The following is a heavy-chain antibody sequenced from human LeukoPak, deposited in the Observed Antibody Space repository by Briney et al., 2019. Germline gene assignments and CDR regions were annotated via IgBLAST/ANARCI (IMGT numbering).Heavy chain of an antibody. J-gene: IGHJ3*02. Sequence: GGSLRLSCAASGFTFSSYAMSWVRQAPGKGLEWVSAISGSGGSTYYADSVKGRFTIPRDNSKNTLYLQMNSLRAEDTAVYYCAKFDPQYSSSLGCAFDIWGQGTMVTVSS. V-gene: IGHV3-23*01. D-gene: IGHD6-6*01. CDR1: GFTFSSYA. CDR3: AKFDPQYSSSLGCAFDI. CDR2: ISGSGGST.